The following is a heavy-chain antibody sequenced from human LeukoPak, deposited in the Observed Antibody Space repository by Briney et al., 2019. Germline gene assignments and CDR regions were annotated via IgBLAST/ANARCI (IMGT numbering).Heavy chain of an antibody. D-gene: IGHD3-3*01. V-gene: IGHV1-2*02. J-gene: IGHJ4*02. CDR2: THHNSGST. CDR1: VGTFSSYA. CDR3: AREDLLFEPAHDY. Sequence: ASVKVSCKASVGTFSSYAISSVRQALGQGLEWRGWTHHNSGSTNYAHKCQGTVTMNRYTSISTVYMELRRLRSDATDVYYCAREDLLFEPAHDYWGQGTLVTVSS.